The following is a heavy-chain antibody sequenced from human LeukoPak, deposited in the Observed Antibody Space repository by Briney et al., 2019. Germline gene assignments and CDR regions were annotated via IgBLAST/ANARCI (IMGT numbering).Heavy chain of an antibody. Sequence: GPTLVKPTQTLTLTCTFSGFSLSTSGVGVGWIRQPPGKALEWLALIYWDDYKRYSPSLKSSLTITNDTSKNQLGFTMTNMYPVAPATYYCAHSSTYCSSPSCDYYDILNPTWFAPWGQGTLVTVSS. CDR3: AHSSTYCSSPSCDYYDILNPTWFAP. CDR1: GFSLSTSGVG. J-gene: IGHJ5*02. V-gene: IGHV2-5*02. D-gene: IGHD2-2*01. CDR2: IYWDDYK.